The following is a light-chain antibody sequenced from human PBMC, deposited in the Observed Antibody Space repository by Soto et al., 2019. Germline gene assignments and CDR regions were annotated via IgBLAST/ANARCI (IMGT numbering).Light chain of an antibody. V-gene: IGKV3-20*01. Sequence: EIVLPQSPSPLSLSPGERSTLSCRASQSVSSDYLAWYHQKPGQPPRLLIYGASSRATGIPDRFSGSGSGTDFTLTISRLEPEDFAVYYCHQYVSSPTFGQGTRLENK. CDR3: HQYVSSPT. CDR1: QSVSSDY. CDR2: GAS. J-gene: IGKJ5*01.